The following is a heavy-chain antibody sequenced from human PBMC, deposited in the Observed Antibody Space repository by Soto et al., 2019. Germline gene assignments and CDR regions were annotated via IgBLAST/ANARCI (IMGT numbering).Heavy chain of an antibody. CDR1: GFTFSSDA. CDR3: AKVNGYSRGWFAY. V-gene: IGHV3-23*01. D-gene: IGHD6-19*01. J-gene: IGHJ4*02. Sequence: EVQLLESGGGLVQPGGSLRLSCAASGFTFSSDAMSWVRQAPGKGLEWVSAISGSGGSTYYADSVKGRFTISRDNSKNTRYLKMNTLRAEDTGLYYCAKVNGYSRGWFAYGAQGPLFTFS. CDR2: ISGSGGST.